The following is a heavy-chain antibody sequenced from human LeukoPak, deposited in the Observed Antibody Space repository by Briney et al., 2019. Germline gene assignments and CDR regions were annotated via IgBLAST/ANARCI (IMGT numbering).Heavy chain of an antibody. V-gene: IGHV4-59*08. CDR2: IDYSGST. Sequence: SETLSLTCIVSGGSLSSYYWTWIRQPPGKGLEWIGYIDYSGSTNYNPSLKSRVTISVDTSKNQFSLKLSSVTAADTAVYYCAGLFGCDQVDSWGQGTLVTVYS. D-gene: IGHD3-3*01. CDR1: GGSLSSYY. J-gene: IGHJ4*02. CDR3: AGLFGCDQVDS.